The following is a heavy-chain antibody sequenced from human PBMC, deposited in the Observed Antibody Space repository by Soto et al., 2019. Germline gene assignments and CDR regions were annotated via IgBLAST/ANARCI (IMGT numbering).Heavy chain of an antibody. CDR2: ISAYNGNT. V-gene: IGHV1-18*01. J-gene: IGHJ3*02. Sequence: QVQLVQSGAEVKKPGASVKVSCKASGYTFTRYGFNWVRQAPGQGLEWMGWISAYNGNTYYAQKFQGRVTMTTDTSTRTAYMERRSLRSDDTAVYYCARWNLRSPGAFDIWGQGTVLTV. CDR3: ARWNLRSPGAFDI. D-gene: IGHD1-1*01. CDR1: GYTFTRYG.